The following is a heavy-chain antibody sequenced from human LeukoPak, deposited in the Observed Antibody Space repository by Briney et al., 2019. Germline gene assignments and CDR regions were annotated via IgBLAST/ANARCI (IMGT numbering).Heavy chain of an antibody. CDR1: GGSISSGGYY. CDR3: AIAVAGRDWFDP. V-gene: IGHV4-31*03. J-gene: IGHJ5*02. Sequence: SETLSLTCTVPGGSISSGGYYWSWVRQHPGKGLEWIGYIYYSGSTYYNPSLKSRVTISVDTSKNQFSLKLSSVTAADTAVYYPAIAVAGRDWFDPWGQGTLVTVSS. D-gene: IGHD6-19*01. CDR2: IYYSGST.